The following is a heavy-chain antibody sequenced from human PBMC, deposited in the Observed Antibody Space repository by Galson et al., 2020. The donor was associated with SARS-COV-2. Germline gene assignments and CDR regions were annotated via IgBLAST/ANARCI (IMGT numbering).Heavy chain of an antibody. CDR1: GYTFTRYG. CDR2: ISGYYGNT. Sequence: ASVKVSCKASGYTFTRYGITWVRQAPGQGLEWMGWISGYYGNTNYAQKVQGRVTMTTDTSTSTAYMDLRSLRSDDTAVYYCARGGLNDYGALHESFDIWGQGTMVTVSS. V-gene: IGHV1-18*01. J-gene: IGHJ3*02. D-gene: IGHD4-17*01. CDR3: ARGGLNDYGALHESFDI.